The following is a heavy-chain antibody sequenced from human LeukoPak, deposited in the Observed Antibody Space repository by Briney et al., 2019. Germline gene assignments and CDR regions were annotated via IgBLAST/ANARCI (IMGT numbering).Heavy chain of an antibody. V-gene: IGHV3-23*01. CDR3: AKSWHIVVVTTHAFDI. CDR1: GFTLSSYA. Sequence: GGSLRLSCAASGFTLSSYAMSWVRQAPGKGLEWVSAISGSGGSTYYADSVKGRFTISRDNSKNTLYLQMNSLRAEDTAVYYCAKSWHIVVVTTHAFDIWGQGTMVTVSS. D-gene: IGHD2-21*02. CDR2: ISGSGGST. J-gene: IGHJ3*02.